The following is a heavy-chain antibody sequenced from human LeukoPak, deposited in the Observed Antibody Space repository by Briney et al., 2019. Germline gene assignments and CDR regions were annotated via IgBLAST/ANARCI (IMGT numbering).Heavy chain of an antibody. CDR1: GGSVSSGSYY. Sequence: PSETLSLTCTVSGGSVSSGSYYWSWIRQPPGKGLEWIGYIYYSGSTNYNPSLKSRVTISVDTSKNQFSLKLSSVTAADTAVYYCAREIAYCSSTSCYAGGWFDPWGQGTLVTVSS. D-gene: IGHD2-2*01. V-gene: IGHV4-61*01. CDR3: AREIAYCSSTSCYAGGWFDP. CDR2: IYYSGST. J-gene: IGHJ5*02.